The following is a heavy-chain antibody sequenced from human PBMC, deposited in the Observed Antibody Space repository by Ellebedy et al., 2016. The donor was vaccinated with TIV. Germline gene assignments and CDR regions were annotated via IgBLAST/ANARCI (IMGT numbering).Heavy chain of an antibody. CDR1: GDSITRSGYR. CDR3: ARVRYYDSRGYSPDAFDI. Sequence: MPSETLSLTCTVSGDSITRSGYRWGWIRQPPGKGLECIGYIYYSGSTNYNPSLKSRVTMSVDTSKNQFSLKLSSVTAADTAVYYCARVRYYDSRGYSPDAFDIWGQGTMVTVSS. D-gene: IGHD3-22*01. J-gene: IGHJ3*02. CDR2: IYYSGST. V-gene: IGHV4-61*08.